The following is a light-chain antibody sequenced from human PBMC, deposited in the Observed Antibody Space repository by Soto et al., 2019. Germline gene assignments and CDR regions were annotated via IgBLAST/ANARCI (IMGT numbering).Light chain of an antibody. CDR2: ANN. CDR3: AAWDDGLNGWL. CDR1: NSNVGNNT. J-gene: IGLJ3*02. V-gene: IGLV1-44*01. Sequence: QSALTQPRSASGTPGQRVTISCSGSNSNVGNNTVNWYQQFPGTSPRLLIEANNQRASGVPDRFSGSKSANSASLAISGLKSEDEADYYCAAWDDGLNGWLFGGGTKLTVL.